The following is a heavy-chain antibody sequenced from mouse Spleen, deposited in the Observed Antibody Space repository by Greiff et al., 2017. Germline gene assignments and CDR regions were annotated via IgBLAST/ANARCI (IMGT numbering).Heavy chain of an antibody. CDR1: GYTFTSYD. Sequence: VQLQQSGPELVKPGALVKISCKASGYTFTSYDINWVKQRPGQGLEWIGWIYPGDGSTKYNEKFKGKATLTVDQSSSTAYMQLNSLTSEDSAVYYCATYYYDGSGFAYWGQGTLVTVSA. CDR3: ATYYYDGSGFAY. J-gene: IGHJ3*01. V-gene: IGHV1S56*01. D-gene: IGHD1-1*01. CDR2: IYPGDGST.